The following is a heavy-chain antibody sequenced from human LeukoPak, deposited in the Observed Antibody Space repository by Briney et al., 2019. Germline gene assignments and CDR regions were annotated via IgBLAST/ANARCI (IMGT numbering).Heavy chain of an antibody. J-gene: IGHJ4*02. CDR1: GGSISSGGYY. V-gene: IGHV4-61*09. Sequence: SETLSLTCTVSGGSISSGGYYWSWIRQPAGKGLEWIGHIYTSGRTNYNPSLKSRVTISVDTSKNQFSLKLTSVTAADTAVYYCARDPAYYYDSSAYWRWGQGTLVTVSS. CDR3: ARDPAYYYDSSAYWR. CDR2: IYTSGRT. D-gene: IGHD3-22*01.